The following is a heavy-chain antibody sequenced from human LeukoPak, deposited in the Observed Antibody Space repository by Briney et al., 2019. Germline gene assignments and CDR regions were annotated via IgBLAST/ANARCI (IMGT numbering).Heavy chain of an antibody. D-gene: IGHD5-12*01. CDR1: GGSFSGYY. V-gene: IGHV4-34*01. Sequence: PSETLSLTCAVYGGSFSGYYWSWIRQPPGKGLEWIGEINHSGSTNCNPSLKSRVTISVDTSKNQFSLKLSSVTAADTAVYYCARGGRWLRYLDYWGQGTLVTVSS. CDR2: INHSGST. J-gene: IGHJ4*02. CDR3: ARGGRWLRYLDY.